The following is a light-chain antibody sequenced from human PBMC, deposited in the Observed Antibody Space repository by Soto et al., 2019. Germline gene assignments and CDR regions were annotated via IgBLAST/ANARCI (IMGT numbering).Light chain of an antibody. CDR2: VAS. CDR1: QSVNSN. V-gene: IGKV3-15*01. J-gene: IGKJ4*01. Sequence: EIVMTQSPVTLSVSPGDRATLSCRASQSVNSNLAWYQQKPGQTPKLLIYVASTRATGIPARFSGSGSWTEFTLSSSILQSEDFAVYYCQQYNVWPLTFGGGTKVEFK. CDR3: QQYNVWPLT.